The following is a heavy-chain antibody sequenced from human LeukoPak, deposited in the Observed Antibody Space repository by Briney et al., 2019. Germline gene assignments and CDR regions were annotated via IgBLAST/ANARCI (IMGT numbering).Heavy chain of an antibody. D-gene: IGHD7-27*01. V-gene: IGHV3-30*18. J-gene: IGHJ4*02. CDR2: ISYDGSNK. CDR3: ANPPGWGFDY. Sequence: GGSLRLSCAASGFTFSSYGMHWVRRAPGKGLEWVAGISYDGSNKYYADSVKGRFTISRDNSKNTLYLQMNSLRAEDTAVYYCANPPGWGFDYWGQGTLVTVSS. CDR1: GFTFSSYG.